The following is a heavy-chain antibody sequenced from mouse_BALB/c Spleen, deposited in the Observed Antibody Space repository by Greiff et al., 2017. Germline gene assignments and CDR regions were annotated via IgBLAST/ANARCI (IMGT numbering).Heavy chain of an antibody. V-gene: IGHV5-6*03. CDR1: GFTFSSYG. J-gene: IGHJ4*01. CDR2: ISSGGSST. CDR3: ARQGFLGNYAMDY. Sequence: DVMLVESGGGLVKPGGSLKLSCAASGFTFSSYGMPWVRQTPDKRLEWVATISSGGSSTYYPDSVKGRFTISRDNAKNTLYLQMSSLKSEDTAMYYCARQGFLGNYAMDYWGQGTSVTVSS. D-gene: IGHD3-3*01.